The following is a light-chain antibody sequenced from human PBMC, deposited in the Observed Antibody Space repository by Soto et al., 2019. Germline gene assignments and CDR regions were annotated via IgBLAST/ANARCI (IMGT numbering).Light chain of an antibody. Sequence: QSALTQPASVSGSPGQSITISCTGTRSDVGSYNLVSWYQQHPGKAPKLMIYEGSKRPSGVSNRFSGSKSGNTASLTISGLQAEDEADYYCCSYAGSSTLMFGGGTKVTVL. CDR1: RSDVGSYNL. J-gene: IGLJ3*02. CDR3: CSYAGSSTLM. CDR2: EGS. V-gene: IGLV2-23*01.